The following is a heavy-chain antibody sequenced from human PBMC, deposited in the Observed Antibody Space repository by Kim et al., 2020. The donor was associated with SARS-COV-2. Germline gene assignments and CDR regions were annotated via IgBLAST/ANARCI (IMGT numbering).Heavy chain of an antibody. Sequence: GGSLRLSCAASGFTFSNAWMSWVRQAPGKGLEWVGRITSKTDGGKSDYAAPVKGRFTISSDDSKNTLYLQMNSLKTEDTAVYYCTTAYYYDSSGYRSFDYWGHRALVTVSS. V-gene: IGHV3-15*01. CDR3: TTAYYYDSSGYRSFDY. CDR1: GFTFSNAW. CDR2: ITSKTDGGKS. D-gene: IGHD3-22*01. J-gene: IGHJ4*01.